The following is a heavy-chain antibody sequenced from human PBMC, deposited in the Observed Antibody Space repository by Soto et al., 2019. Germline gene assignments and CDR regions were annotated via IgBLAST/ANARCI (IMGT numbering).Heavy chain of an antibody. D-gene: IGHD2-21*02. V-gene: IGHV3-7*01. J-gene: IGHJ4*02. CDR1: GFTFSSDG. Sequence: PGGSPGLSCAASGFTFSSDGMSWVRQAPGKGLEWVANIKQDGSEKYYVDSVKGRFTISRDNAKNSLYLQMNSLRAEDTAVYYCARVIRGDYVYDYWGQGTLVTVSS. CDR2: IKQDGSEK. CDR3: ARVIRGDYVYDY.